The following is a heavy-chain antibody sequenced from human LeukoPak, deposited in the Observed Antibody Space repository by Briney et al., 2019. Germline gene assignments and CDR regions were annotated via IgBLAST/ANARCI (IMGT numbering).Heavy chain of an antibody. CDR1: SASFKSYY. CDR2: INHGGST. CDR3: ATTDGWDGNSGY. D-gene: IGHD4-23*01. J-gene: IGHJ4*02. Sequence: PSETLSLTCGVDSASFKSYYWSWIRQPPGKGLEWIGEINHGGSTNYNPSLKGRVTISVDTSKNQVFLKLKSVTAADTAVYFCATTDGWDGNSGYWGQGTLVTVSS. V-gene: IGHV4-34*01.